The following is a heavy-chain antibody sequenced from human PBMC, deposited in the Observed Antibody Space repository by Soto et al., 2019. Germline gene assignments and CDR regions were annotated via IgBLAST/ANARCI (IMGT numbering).Heavy chain of an antibody. Sequence: PSETLSLTCTVSGDSLRSSYHYWGWIRQLPGKGLEWIGSIYYTGNTYYNPSLKSRVSISVDMATNEISLRLRAESVADTAVYYCVRVEMYAGEFTPNFDVWGQGTTVTVSS. CDR1: GDSLRSSYHY. V-gene: IGHV4-39*01. J-gene: IGHJ6*02. D-gene: IGHD2-8*01. CDR2: IYYTGNT. CDR3: VRVEMYAGEFTPNFDV.